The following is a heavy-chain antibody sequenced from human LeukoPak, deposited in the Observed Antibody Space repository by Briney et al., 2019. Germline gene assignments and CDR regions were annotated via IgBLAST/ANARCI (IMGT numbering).Heavy chain of an antibody. CDR2: SSYSGSA. CDR1: GASITSGAYY. Sequence: SETLSLTCTVSGASITSGAYYWTWIRQHPGEGLEWIGYSSYSGSAYYNPSLKSRVTISVDTSKSQFSLKLSSVTAADTAVYYCARYYYASSRCPGVDYWGQGTLVTVSS. V-gene: IGHV4-31*03. D-gene: IGHD3-22*01. CDR3: ARYYYASSRCPGVDY. J-gene: IGHJ4*02.